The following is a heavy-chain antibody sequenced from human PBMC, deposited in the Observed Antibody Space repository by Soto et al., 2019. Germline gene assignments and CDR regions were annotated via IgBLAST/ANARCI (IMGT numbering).Heavy chain of an antibody. V-gene: IGHV1-69*13. CDR3: ARIPRYSFPTSDPLDN. CDR1: GGTFNTYT. D-gene: IGHD1-26*01. J-gene: IGHJ1*01. Sequence: SVKVSCKASGGTFNTYTFSCVRQAPGQGLEWMGSIIPIFGTTHYAQSFQGRLSITADQSSTTTYMELRSLTSHDTALYYCARIPRYSFPTSDPLDNWGQGTLVTVSS. CDR2: IIPIFGTT.